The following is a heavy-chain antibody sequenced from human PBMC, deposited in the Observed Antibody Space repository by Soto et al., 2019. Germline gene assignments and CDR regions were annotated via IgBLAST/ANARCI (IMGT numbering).Heavy chain of an antibody. CDR2: ISSSSSYI. CDR1: GFTFSSYS. Sequence: EVQLVESGGGLVKPGGSLRLSCAASGFTFSSYSMNWVRQAPGKGLEWVSSISSSSSYIYYADSVKGRFTISRDNAKNSLYLQMNSLRAEDTAVYYCARDRRPHQAYCGGDCYSSTDYWGQGTLVTVSS. J-gene: IGHJ4*02. V-gene: IGHV3-21*01. D-gene: IGHD2-21*01. CDR3: ARDRRPHQAYCGGDCYSSTDY.